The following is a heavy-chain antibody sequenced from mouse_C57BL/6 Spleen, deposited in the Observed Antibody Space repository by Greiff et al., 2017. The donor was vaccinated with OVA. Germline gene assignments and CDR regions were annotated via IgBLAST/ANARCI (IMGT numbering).Heavy chain of an antibody. CDR1: GYAFSSSW. D-gene: IGHD4-1*01. Sequence: QVQLKESGPELVKPGASVKISCKASGYAFSSSWMNWVKQRPGKGLEWIGRIYPGDGDTNYNGKFKGKATLTADKSSSTAYMQLSSLTSEDSAVYFCARERTGTDYYAMDYWGQGTSVTVSS. J-gene: IGHJ4*01. CDR3: ARERTGTDYYAMDY. CDR2: IYPGDGDT. V-gene: IGHV1-82*01.